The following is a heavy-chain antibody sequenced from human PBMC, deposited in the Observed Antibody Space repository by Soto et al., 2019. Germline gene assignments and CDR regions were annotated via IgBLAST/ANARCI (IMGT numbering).Heavy chain of an antibody. CDR3: ARNYGLGAFHI. V-gene: IGHV4-59*01. J-gene: IGHJ3*02. Sequence: PSETLSLTCTVSGGSISSYYWSWIRQPPGKGLEWIGYIYYSGSTNYNPSLKSRVTISVDTSKNQFSLKLSSVTAADTAVYYCARNYGLGAFHIWGPGTMVTVS. CDR1: GGSISSYY. D-gene: IGHD3-10*01. CDR2: IYYSGST.